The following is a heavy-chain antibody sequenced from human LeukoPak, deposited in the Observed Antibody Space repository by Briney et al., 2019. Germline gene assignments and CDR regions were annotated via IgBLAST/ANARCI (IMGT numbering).Heavy chain of an antibody. CDR2: IYYRGST. J-gene: IGHJ5*02. CDR3: ARGPVHCSGGSCYNNWFDP. D-gene: IGHD2-15*01. Sequence: PSETLSLTCTVSGGSISNYFWSWIRQPPGKGLEWIGYIYYRGSTNYNPSLQSRVTISVDTSKNQFSLKLSSVTAADTAVYYCARGPVHCSGGSCYNNWFDPWGQGTLVTVSS. CDR1: GGSISNYF. V-gene: IGHV4-59*01.